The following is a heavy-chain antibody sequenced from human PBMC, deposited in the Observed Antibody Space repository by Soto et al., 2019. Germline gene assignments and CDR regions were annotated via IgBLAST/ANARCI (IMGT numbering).Heavy chain of an antibody. D-gene: IGHD6-13*01. CDR3: GRGPSPRAPAGGTPDYYAMDV. V-gene: IGHV1-8*02. CDR1: GYDFTAYD. Sequence: VASVKVSCKTSGYDFTAYDINWVRQASGQGLEWMGWMNPINGASGSARRFQGRVSMTRNTATGTAYLELTSLRSDDTGVYYCGRGPSPRAPAGGTPDYYAMDVWVQVTT. CDR2: MNPINGAS. J-gene: IGHJ6*01.